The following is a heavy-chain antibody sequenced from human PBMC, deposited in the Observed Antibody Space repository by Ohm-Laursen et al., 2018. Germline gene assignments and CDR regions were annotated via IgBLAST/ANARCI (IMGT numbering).Heavy chain of an antibody. CDR2: IKQDGSEK. J-gene: IGHJ4*02. Sequence: SLRLSCAASGFTFSSYWMSWVRQAPGKGLEWVANIKQDGSEKYYVDSVKGRFTISRDDSKNTLFLQMSALRAEDTALYYCAKENPSYFYDYWGQGTLVTVSS. V-gene: IGHV3-7*01. D-gene: IGHD3-10*01. CDR3: AKENPSYFYDY. CDR1: GFTFSSYW.